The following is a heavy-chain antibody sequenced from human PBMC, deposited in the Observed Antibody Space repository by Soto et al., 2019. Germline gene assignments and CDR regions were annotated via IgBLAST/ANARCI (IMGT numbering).Heavy chain of an antibody. CDR3: SRDRSWRTGYYSGIDV. V-gene: IGHV3-33*01. CDR2: MWYDRSHT. Sequence: QAHLVESGGGVVQPGGSLRLSCAASGFTFSSYAMHWVRQAPGKGLEWVALMWYDRSHTYYAESVKGRFNISRDASKNMLFLHMSAQRAEDTAVYYCSRDRSWRTGYYSGIDVWGQGTTVTVS. D-gene: IGHD1-1*01. J-gene: IGHJ6*02. CDR1: GFTFSSYA.